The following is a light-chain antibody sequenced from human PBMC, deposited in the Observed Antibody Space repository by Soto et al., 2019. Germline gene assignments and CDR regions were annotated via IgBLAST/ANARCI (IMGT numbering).Light chain of an antibody. CDR2: DVT. CDR1: SLDVGGFDY. CDR3: CSYAGIYTYV. J-gene: IGLJ1*01. Sequence: QSALTQPRSVSGSPGQSVTISCTGTSLDVGGFDYVSWYQQHPGKAPTLIIYDVTQRPSGVPDRFSGFKSGNTASLTISGLDPGDEADYYCCSYAGIYTYVFGTGTRPPS. V-gene: IGLV2-11*01.